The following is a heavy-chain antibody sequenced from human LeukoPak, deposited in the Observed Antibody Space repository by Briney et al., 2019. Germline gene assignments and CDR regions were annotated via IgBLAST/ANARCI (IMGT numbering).Heavy chain of an antibody. CDR2: IHWNGANT. CDR3: ARDKYYYGSGTFDS. CDR1: GFTFDDYG. J-gene: IGHJ5*01. V-gene: IGHV3-20*04. D-gene: IGHD3-10*01. Sequence: GGSLRLSCAASGFTFDDYGVSWVRQAPRKGLEWVSGIHWNGANTGYADSVKGRFTISRDNAKNSLYLQMNSLRAEDTALYYCARDKYYYGSGTFDSWGQGTLVTVSS.